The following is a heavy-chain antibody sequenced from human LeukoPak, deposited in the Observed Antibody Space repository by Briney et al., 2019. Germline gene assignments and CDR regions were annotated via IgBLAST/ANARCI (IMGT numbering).Heavy chain of an antibody. CDR1: GYTFTNYG. V-gene: IGHV1-18*01. CDR2: ISAYNGNT. Sequence: VASVKVSCKASGYTFTNYGISWVRQAPGQGLEWMGRISAYNGNTNYAQKLQGRVTMTTDTSTSTAYMELRSLRSDDTAVYYCARVEYYYDSSGYYVEFFDYWGQGTLVTVSS. J-gene: IGHJ4*02. D-gene: IGHD3-22*01. CDR3: ARVEYYYDSSGYYVEFFDY.